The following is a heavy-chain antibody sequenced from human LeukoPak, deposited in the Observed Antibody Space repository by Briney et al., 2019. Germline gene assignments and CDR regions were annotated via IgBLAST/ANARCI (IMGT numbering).Heavy chain of an antibody. CDR1: GGTFSSYA. J-gene: IGHJ5*02. CDR2: IIPIFGTA. V-gene: IGHV1-69*05. Sequence: SVKVSCKASGGTFSSYAISWVRQAPGQGLEWMGGIIPIFGTANYAQKFRGRVTITTDESTSTAYMELSSLRSEDTAVYYCARGRVVAATRDYWFDPWGQGALVTVSS. D-gene: IGHD2-15*01. CDR3: ARGRVVAATRDYWFDP.